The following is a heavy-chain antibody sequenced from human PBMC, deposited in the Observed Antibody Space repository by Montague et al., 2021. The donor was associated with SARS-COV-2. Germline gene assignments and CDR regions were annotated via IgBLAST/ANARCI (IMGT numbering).Heavy chain of an antibody. CDR1: GDSTNSGSYY. Sequence: TLSLTCTVSGDSTNSGSYYWSWLRQPAGKGLEWIGRVYRSGDTNYHPSLESRISISIDTSKNQISLRLTSVTAADTGVYYCVRGLVGFAGHWLWGQGTMVTVS. D-gene: IGHD1-26*01. CDR2: VYRSGDT. CDR3: VRGLVGFAGHWL. J-gene: IGHJ3*01. V-gene: IGHV4-61*02.